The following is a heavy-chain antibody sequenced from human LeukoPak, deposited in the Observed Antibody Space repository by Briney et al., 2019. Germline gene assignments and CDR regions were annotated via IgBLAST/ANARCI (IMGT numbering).Heavy chain of an antibody. V-gene: IGHV7-4-1*02. CDR1: GYTFTSYA. D-gene: IGHD5-18*01. Sequence: ASVKVSCKASGYTFTSYAMNWVRQAPGQGLEWMGWINTNTGNPTYAQGFTGRFVFPLDTSVSTAYLQISSLKAEDTAVYYCARDEIQLWPHYYSCGMDVWGQGTTVTVSS. CDR2: INTNTGNP. CDR3: ARDEIQLWPHYYSCGMDV. J-gene: IGHJ6*02.